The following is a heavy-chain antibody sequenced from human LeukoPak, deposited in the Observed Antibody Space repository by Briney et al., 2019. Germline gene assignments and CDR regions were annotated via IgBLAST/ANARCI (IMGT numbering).Heavy chain of an antibody. V-gene: IGHV5-51*01. CDR2: INPVNSEP. Sequence: GESLKISCKGFGYDFTTYWIAWVRQMPGKGLEWMGNINPVNSEPTYSPSFQGLVTMSVDKSISTAYLQLSSLKASDTAMYFCARHWSAAWFGYWGQGSPVTVSS. CDR1: GYDFTTYW. CDR3: ARHWSAAWFGY. D-gene: IGHD3-3*01. J-gene: IGHJ4*03.